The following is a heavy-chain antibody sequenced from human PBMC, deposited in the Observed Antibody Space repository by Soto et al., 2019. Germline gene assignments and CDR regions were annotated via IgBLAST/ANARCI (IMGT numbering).Heavy chain of an antibody. J-gene: IGHJ5*02. CDR2: IYYSGST. CDR1: GGSISSGGYY. D-gene: IGHD6-25*01. V-gene: IGHV4-31*03. Sequence: LSLTCTVSGGSISSGGYYWSWIRQHPGKGLEWIGYIYYSGSTYYNPSLKSRVTISVDTSKNQFSLKLSSVTAADTAVYYCARDPAGRYNWFDPWGQGTLVTVSS. CDR3: ARDPAGRYNWFDP.